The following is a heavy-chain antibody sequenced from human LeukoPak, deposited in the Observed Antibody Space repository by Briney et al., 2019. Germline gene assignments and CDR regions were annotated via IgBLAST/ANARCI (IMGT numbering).Heavy chain of an antibody. CDR3: ARLEQQLVFDY. Sequence: TSETLSLTCTVSGGSISSSSYYWGWIRQPPGKGLEWIGSIYYSGSTYYNPSLKSRVTISVDTSKNQFSLKLSSVTAADTAVYYCARLEQQLVFDYWGQGALVTVSS. CDR2: IYYSGST. D-gene: IGHD6-13*01. V-gene: IGHV4-39*01. CDR1: GGSISSSSYY. J-gene: IGHJ4*02.